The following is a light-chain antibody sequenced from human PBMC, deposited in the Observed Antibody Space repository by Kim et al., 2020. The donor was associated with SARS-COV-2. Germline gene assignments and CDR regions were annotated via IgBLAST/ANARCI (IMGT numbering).Light chain of an antibody. CDR2: GAS. CDR3: QQYNSWHLT. V-gene: IGKV3-15*01. Sequence: EIVMTQSPATLSVSPGERATLSCRASQSVSSNLAWYQQRPGQTPRLLIYGASTRATGIPATFSGSGSGTEFTLTISSLQSEDFAVYYCQQYNSWHLTFGGGTKVDI. J-gene: IGKJ4*01. CDR1: QSVSSN.